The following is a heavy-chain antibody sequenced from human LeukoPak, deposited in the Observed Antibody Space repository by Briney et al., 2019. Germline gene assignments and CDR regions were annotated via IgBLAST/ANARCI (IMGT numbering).Heavy chain of an antibody. CDR1: GFTFSSYD. V-gene: IGHV3-66*01. J-gene: IGHJ4*02. Sequence: GGSLRLSCAASGFTFSSYDMHWVRQATGKGLEWVSVIYSGGSTYYADSVKGRFTISRDNSKNTLYLQMNSLRAEDTAVYYCARDSLRSPHWGQGTLVTVSS. D-gene: IGHD4-17*01. CDR3: ARDSLRSPH. CDR2: IYSGGST.